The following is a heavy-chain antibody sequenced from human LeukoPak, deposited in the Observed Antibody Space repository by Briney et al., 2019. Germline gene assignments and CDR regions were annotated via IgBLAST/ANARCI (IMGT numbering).Heavy chain of an antibody. CDR1: GVSMSSYF. V-gene: IGHV4-59*01. CDR3: ARAEASDV. CDR2: IYYSGTT. Sequence: PSETLSLTCTVSGVSMSSYFWTGIRQSPGKGLEWIGCIYYSGTTNYNPPLKHRLTISVDTSKNQFSLKLTSVTAADTAVYYCARAEASDVWGEGTTVTVSS. J-gene: IGHJ6*04.